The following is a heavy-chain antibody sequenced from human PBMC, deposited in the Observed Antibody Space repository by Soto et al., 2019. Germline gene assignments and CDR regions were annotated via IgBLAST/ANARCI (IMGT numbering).Heavy chain of an antibody. CDR3: ARDPKEGGMDV. J-gene: IGHJ6*02. Sequence: LRLSCAASGFTFSSYSMNWVRQAPGKGLEWVSSISSSSSYIYYADSVKGRFTISRDNAKNSLYLQMNSLRAEDTAVYYCARDPKEGGMDVWGQGTTVTVSS. CDR1: GFTFSSYS. V-gene: IGHV3-21*01. CDR2: ISSSSSYI.